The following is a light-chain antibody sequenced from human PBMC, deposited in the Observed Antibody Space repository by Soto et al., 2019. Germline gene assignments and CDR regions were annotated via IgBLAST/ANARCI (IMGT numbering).Light chain of an antibody. V-gene: IGKV3-20*01. Sequence: IVLTQSPGTLSLSPGERATLFCRASQSVTSNYFAWYQQKPGQAPRLLIYGISDRATGIPDRFSGSASGTDFTLTISRLEPEDFAVYYCEQYGSSPRTFGQGTKVEIK. CDR2: GIS. CDR1: QSVTSNY. CDR3: EQYGSSPRT. J-gene: IGKJ1*01.